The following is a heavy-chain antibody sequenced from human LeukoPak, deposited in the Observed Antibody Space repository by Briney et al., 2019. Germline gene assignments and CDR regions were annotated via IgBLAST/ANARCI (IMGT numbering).Heavy chain of an antibody. CDR1: GFTLSDYG. V-gene: IGHV3-33*01. D-gene: IGHD3-10*01. CDR3: TRDVLPSGSRAFDI. CDR2: ISSEGTIK. J-gene: IGHJ3*02. Sequence: PGRSLRLSCAVSGFTLSDYGIHWVRQAPGKGLEWVTIISSEGTIKYADSVKGRFTVSRDSSKNTVYLQMNSLGAGDTAVYYCTRDVLPSGSRAFDIWGQGTMVTVSS.